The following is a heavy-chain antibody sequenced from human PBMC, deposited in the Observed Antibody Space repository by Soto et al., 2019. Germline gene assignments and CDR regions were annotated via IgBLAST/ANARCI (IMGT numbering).Heavy chain of an antibody. D-gene: IGHD3-3*01. V-gene: IGHV3-33*01. CDR1: GFTFSSYG. CDR2: IWYDGSNK. J-gene: IGHJ6*02. Sequence: PGGSLRLSCAASGFTFSSYGMHWVRQAPGKGLEWVAVIWYDGSNKYYADSVKGRFTISRDNSKNTLYLQMNSLRAEDTAVYYCARVGYDFWSGYYPLGYGMDVWGQGTTVTVSS. CDR3: ARVGYDFWSGYYPLGYGMDV.